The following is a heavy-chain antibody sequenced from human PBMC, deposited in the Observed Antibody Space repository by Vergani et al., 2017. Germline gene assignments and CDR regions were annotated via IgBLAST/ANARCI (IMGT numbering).Heavy chain of an antibody. CDR2: ISSSGSTI. CDR3: TTDPRYCGDGSCYWLRDHHYYGMDV. CDR1: GFTFSDYY. J-gene: IGHJ6*02. Sequence: QVQLVESGGGLVKPGGSLRLSCAASGFTFSDYYMSWIRQAPGKGLEWVSYISSSGSTIYYADSVKGRFTISRDNAKNSLYLQMNSLRAEDIGVYYCTTDPRYCGDGSCYWLRDHHYYGMDVWGQGTTVTVSS. D-gene: IGHD2-21*01. V-gene: IGHV3-11*01.